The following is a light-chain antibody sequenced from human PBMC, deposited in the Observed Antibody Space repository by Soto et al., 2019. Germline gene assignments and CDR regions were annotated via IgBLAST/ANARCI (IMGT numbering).Light chain of an antibody. CDR2: DVS. V-gene: IGLV2-14*01. J-gene: IGLJ2*01. Sequence: QYALTQPASVSGSPGQSITISCTGTSSDVCGYNYVSWYQQHPGKAPKLMIYDVSNRPSGVSNRFSGSKSGNTASLTISGLQAEDEADYYYSSYTSSSTLVVFGGGTKLTVL. CDR1: SSDVCGYNY. CDR3: SSYTSSSTLVV.